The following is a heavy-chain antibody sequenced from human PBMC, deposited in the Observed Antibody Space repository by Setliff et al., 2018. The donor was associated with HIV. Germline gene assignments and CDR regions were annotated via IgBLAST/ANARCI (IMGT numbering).Heavy chain of an antibody. V-gene: IGHV3-72*01. CDR3: VRGLGSEFDY. Sequence: LRLSCAASGFTFSNSWMNWVRQAPGKGLEWVGRTTNKADSYNTNYAASVKGRFTIARDDSKKSLYLQMNSLKIEDTAVYYCVRGLGSEFDYWGQGTLVTVSS. CDR2: TTNKADSYNT. D-gene: IGHD2-15*01. J-gene: IGHJ4*02. CDR1: GFTFSNSW.